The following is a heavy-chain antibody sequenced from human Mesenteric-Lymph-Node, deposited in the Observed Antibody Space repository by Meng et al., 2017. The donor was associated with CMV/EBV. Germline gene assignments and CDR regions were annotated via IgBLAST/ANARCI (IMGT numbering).Heavy chain of an antibody. J-gene: IGHJ6*02. CDR1: GFTFSSYW. CDR3: TTRGEKITMVRGVIIKENYYYGMDV. CDR2: IKSKTDGGTT. Sequence: GESLKISCAASGFTFSSYWMSWVRQAPGKGLEWVGRIKSKTDGGTTDYAAPVKGRFTISRDDSKNTLYLQMNSLKTEDTAVYYCTTRGEKITMVRGVIIKENYYYGMDVWGQGTTVTVSS. D-gene: IGHD3-10*01. V-gene: IGHV3-15*01.